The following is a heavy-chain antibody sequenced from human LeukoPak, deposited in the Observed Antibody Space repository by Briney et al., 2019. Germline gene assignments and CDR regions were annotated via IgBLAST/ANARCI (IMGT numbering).Heavy chain of an antibody. CDR2: TYYRSKWCN. V-gene: IGHV6-1*01. CDR3: ARDSDFYDSSGTPLDAIDI. J-gene: IGHJ3*02. D-gene: IGHD3-22*01. Sequence: SQTLSLTCAISGDSVSSNSAAWNWIRQSPSRGLEWLGRTYYRSKWCNDYALSAKSRITINPDTSKNQFSLQLNSVTPEDTAVYYCARDSDFYDSSGTPLDAIDIWGQGTKVTVSS. CDR1: GDSVSSNSAA.